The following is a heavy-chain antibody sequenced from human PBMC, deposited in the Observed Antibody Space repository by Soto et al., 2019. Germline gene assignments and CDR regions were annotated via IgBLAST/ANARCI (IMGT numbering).Heavy chain of an antibody. V-gene: IGHV4-31*03. Sequence: SETLSLTCTVSGGSISSGGYYWSWIRQHPGKGLEWIGYIYYSGSTYYNPSLKSRVTISVDTSKNQFSLKLSSVTAADTAVYYCASRGILTGWDTDAFDIWGQGTMVTVSS. J-gene: IGHJ3*02. D-gene: IGHD3-9*01. CDR3: ASRGILTGWDTDAFDI. CDR2: IYYSGST. CDR1: GGSISSGGYY.